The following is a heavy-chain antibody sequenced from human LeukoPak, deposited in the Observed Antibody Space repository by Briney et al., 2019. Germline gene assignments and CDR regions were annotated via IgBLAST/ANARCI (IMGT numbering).Heavy chain of an antibody. J-gene: IGHJ6*02. Sequence: SETLSLTCTVSGGSIRSYYWNWIRQPAGKGLEWIGRIYTSGSTNYNPSLKSRVTMSVDTSKNQFSLKLSSVTAADTAVYYCARDSGYSGYDYMDVWGQGTTVTVAS. V-gene: IGHV4-4*07. CDR3: ARDSGYSGYDYMDV. CDR2: IYTSGST. D-gene: IGHD5-12*01. CDR1: GGSIRSYY.